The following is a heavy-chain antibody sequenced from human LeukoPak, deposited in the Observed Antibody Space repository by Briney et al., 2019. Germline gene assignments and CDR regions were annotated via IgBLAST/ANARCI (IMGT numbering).Heavy chain of an antibody. CDR3: ARDADGDYVMDY. J-gene: IGHJ4*02. CDR2: INAGNGNT. Sequence: ASVKVSCKASGYTFTSYAMRWVRQAPGQRLEWMRWINAGNGNTKYSQKFQGRVTITRDTSASTAYMELSSLRSEDTAVYYCARDADGDYVMDYWGQGTLVTVSS. D-gene: IGHD4-17*01. V-gene: IGHV1-3*01. CDR1: GYTFTSYA.